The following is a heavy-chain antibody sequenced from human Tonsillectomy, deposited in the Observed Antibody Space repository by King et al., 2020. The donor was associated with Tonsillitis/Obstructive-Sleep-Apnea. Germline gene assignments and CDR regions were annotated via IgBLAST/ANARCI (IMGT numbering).Heavy chain of an antibody. CDR3: ARQGDIVVVPAANDAFDS. Sequence: LQLQESGPGLVKPSETLSLTCTVSGGSISSSSYYWGWIRQPPGKGLEWIGSIYYSGSTYYNPSLKSRVTISVDTSKNQFSLKLSSVTAADTAVYYCARQGDIVVVPAANDAFDSWGQGQWSPSLQ. V-gene: IGHV4-39*01. D-gene: IGHD2-2*01. CDR1: GGSISSSSYY. CDR2: IYYSGST. J-gene: IGHJ3*02.